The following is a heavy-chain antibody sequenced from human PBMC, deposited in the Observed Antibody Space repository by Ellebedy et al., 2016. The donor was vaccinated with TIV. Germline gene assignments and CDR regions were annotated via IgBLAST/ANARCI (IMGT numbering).Heavy chain of an antibody. CDR3: ASGPNQYFFDY. D-gene: IGHD1-14*01. CDR1: GGSISRYY. CDR2: IYYSEST. Sequence: MPSETLSLTCTVSGGSISRYYCSWIRRPPGKGLEWIGYIYYSESTNYNPSLKSRVTISVDTSKNQFSLRLSSVTAADTAVYYCASGPNQYFFDYWGQGTLVTVSS. J-gene: IGHJ4*02. V-gene: IGHV4-59*01.